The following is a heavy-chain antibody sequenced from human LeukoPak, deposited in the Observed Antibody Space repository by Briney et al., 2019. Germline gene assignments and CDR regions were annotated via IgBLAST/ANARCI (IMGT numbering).Heavy chain of an antibody. CDR2: INTNTGNP. J-gene: IGHJ5*02. D-gene: IGHD3-10*01. Sequence: ASVKVSCKASGYTFTSYAMNWVRQAPGQGLEWMGWINTNTGNPTYAQGFTGRFVFSLDTSDSTAYLQISSLKAEDTAVYYCARGYGSGRYNNWFDPWGQGTLVTVSS. CDR1: GYTFTSYA. CDR3: ARGYGSGRYNNWFDP. V-gene: IGHV7-4-1*02.